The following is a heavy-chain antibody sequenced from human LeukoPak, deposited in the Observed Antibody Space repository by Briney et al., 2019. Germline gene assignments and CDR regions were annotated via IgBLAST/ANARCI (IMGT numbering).Heavy chain of an antibody. CDR3: ARGRWADKFDP. CDR1: GYTFTLYY. J-gene: IGHJ5*02. D-gene: IGHD3-16*01. Sequence: GASVKVSCKASGYTFTLYYIHWVRQAPGQGLEWMGSINPINGDTNYAPKFQGRVTMTSDTSINTAYMDVSVLRYDDTAVYYCARGRWADKFDPWGQGTLVTVSS. V-gene: IGHV1-2*02. CDR2: INPINGDT.